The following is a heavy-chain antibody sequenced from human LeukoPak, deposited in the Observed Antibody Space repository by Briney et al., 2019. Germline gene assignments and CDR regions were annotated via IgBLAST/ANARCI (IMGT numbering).Heavy chain of an antibody. Sequence: PGGSLRLSCAASGFTFSRYEMNWVRQAPGKGLEWVAYVSGTSTIINYADSVKGRFTISRDGAKNSLYLQMNSLTAEDTAVYYCARGRADRYGSLFDYWGQGTLVTVSS. J-gene: IGHJ4*02. D-gene: IGHD1-14*01. CDR3: ARGRADRYGSLFDY. CDR1: GFTFSRYE. CDR2: VSGTSTII. V-gene: IGHV3-48*03.